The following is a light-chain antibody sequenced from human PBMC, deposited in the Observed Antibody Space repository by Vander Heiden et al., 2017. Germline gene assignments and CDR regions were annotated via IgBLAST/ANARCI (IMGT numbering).Light chain of an antibody. CDR2: WAS. CDR1: QSILYHSDNENY. Sequence: DIVMTQSPDSLSVSLGERATIKCKSSQSILYHSDNENYLAWYQQKPGQPPKLLIHWASAREPGVPDRFSGSGSGADFTLTISNLQAEDVAVYFCQQYYSVPLTFGGGTKVEIK. CDR3: QQYYSVPLT. V-gene: IGKV4-1*01. J-gene: IGKJ4*01.